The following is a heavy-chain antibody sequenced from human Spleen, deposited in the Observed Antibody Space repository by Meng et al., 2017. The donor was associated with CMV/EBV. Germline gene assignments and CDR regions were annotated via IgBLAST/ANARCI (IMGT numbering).Heavy chain of an antibody. CDR3: ARGRMGSSWYLGLVDYYYGMDV. CDR2: INHSGST. V-gene: IGHV4-34*01. CDR1: GGSFSGYY. J-gene: IGHJ6*02. D-gene: IGHD6-13*01. Sequence: ESLKISCAVYGGSFSGYYWSWIRQPPGKGLEWIGEINHSGSTNYNPSLKSRVTISVDTSKNQFSLKLSSVTAADTAVYYCARGRMGSSWYLGLVDYYYGMDVWGQGTTVTVSS.